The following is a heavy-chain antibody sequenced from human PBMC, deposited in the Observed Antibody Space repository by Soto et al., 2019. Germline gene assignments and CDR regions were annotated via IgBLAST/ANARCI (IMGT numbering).Heavy chain of an antibody. J-gene: IGHJ4*02. Sequence: QVQLVQSGAEVKKPGSSVKVYCKASGGTFSSYAISWVRQAPGQGLEWMGGIIPIFGTANYAQKFQGRVTITADESTSTAYMELSSLRSEDTAVYYCARGPLGYCSSTSCYVHFDYWGQGTLVTVSS. V-gene: IGHV1-69*01. D-gene: IGHD2-2*01. CDR2: IIPIFGTA. CDR3: ARGPLGYCSSTSCYVHFDY. CDR1: GGTFSSYA.